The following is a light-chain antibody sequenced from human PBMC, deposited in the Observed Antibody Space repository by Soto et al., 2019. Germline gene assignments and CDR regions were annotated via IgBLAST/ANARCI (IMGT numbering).Light chain of an antibody. CDR1: SSNIGSNY. V-gene: IGLV1-47*01. CDR2: RNN. J-gene: IGLJ1*01. CDR3: AAWDDSLSGRYV. Sequence: QSVLTQPPSASGTPGQRVTISCSGSSSNIGSNYVYWYQHLPGTAPKLLIYRNNQRPSGVPDRFSGSKSGTSASLAISGLRSEDEADYYCAAWDDSLSGRYVFGPGTKLTVL.